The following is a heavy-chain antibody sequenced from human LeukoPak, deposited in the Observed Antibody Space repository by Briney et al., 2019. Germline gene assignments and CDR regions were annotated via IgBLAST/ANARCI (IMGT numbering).Heavy chain of an antibody. CDR1: GFTFSSYA. CDR3: ARDWERYSGYQYYFDY. CDR2: ISYDGSNK. Sequence: GRSLRLSCAASGFTFSSYAMHWVRQAPGKGLEWVAVISYDGSNKYYADSVKGRFTISRDNSKNTLYLQMNSLRAEDTAVYYCARDWERYSGYQYYFDYWGQETLVTVSS. D-gene: IGHD5-12*01. V-gene: IGHV3-30*01. J-gene: IGHJ4*02.